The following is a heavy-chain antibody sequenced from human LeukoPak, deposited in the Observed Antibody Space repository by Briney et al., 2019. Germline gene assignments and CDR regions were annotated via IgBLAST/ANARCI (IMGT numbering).Heavy chain of an antibody. Sequence: GGSLRLSCAASGFTFSSYAMSWVRQAPGKGLEWVSAISGSGGSTYYADSVKGRFTISRDNSKNTLYLQMNSLRAEGTAVYYCAKDKSTNYDFWSGRGYYFDYWGQGTLVTVSS. D-gene: IGHD3-3*01. CDR1: GFTFSSYA. CDR2: ISGSGGST. V-gene: IGHV3-23*01. CDR3: AKDKSTNYDFWSGRGYYFDY. J-gene: IGHJ4*02.